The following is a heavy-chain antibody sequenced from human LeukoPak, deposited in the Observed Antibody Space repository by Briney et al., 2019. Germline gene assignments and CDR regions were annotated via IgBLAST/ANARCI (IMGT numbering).Heavy chain of an antibody. Sequence: GGSLRLSCTASGFTFSRNDMLWVRQAPGKGLEWVAIMSFDGSHKYYADSVKGRFTISRDDAKNSLYLQMNSLRAEDTAVYFCARDFGPRLYAFDVWGQGTMITVSS. J-gene: IGHJ3*01. CDR2: MSFDGSHK. D-gene: IGHD3-16*01. CDR3: ARDFGPRLYAFDV. CDR1: GFTFSRND. V-gene: IGHV3-30*03.